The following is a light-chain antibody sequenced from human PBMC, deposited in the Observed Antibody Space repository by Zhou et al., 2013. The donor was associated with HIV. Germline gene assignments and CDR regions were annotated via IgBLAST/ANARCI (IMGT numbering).Light chain of an antibody. Sequence: EIVLTQSPGTLSLSPGERATLSCRASQSVSSGYLAWYQQKPGQAPRLLIYGASRRATGIPDRFSGSGSGTDFTLTISRLEPEDFAVYYCQYYDSSRTFGGGTKVEIK. CDR3: QYYDSSRT. J-gene: IGKJ4*01. CDR1: QSVSSGY. V-gene: IGKV3-20*01. CDR2: GAS.